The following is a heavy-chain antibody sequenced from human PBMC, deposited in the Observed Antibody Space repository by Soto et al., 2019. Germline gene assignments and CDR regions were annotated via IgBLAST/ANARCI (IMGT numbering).Heavy chain of an antibody. CDR2: ISGDTGYT. J-gene: IGHJ5*02. V-gene: IGHV1-18*01. Sequence: QVQLVQSGAEVKKPGASVKVSCKTSGYTSTNFGISWVRQAPGQGLEWVGWISGDTGYTSYAQNAQGRVTMTPDTSTNTAYMELMSLRSDDTDVYYCARPSESYRWWFDPWGQGTLVIVSS. CDR1: GYTSTNFG. D-gene: IGHD1-26*01. CDR3: ARPSESYRWWFDP.